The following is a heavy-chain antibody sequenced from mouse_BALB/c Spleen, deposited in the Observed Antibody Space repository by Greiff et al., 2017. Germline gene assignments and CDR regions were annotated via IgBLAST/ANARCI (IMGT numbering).Heavy chain of an antibody. CDR1: GFSLTSYG. V-gene: IGHV2-9*02. Sequence: VQRVESGPGLVAPSQSLSITCTVSGFSLTSYGVHWVRQPPGKGLEWLGVIWAGGSTNYNSALMSRLSISKDNSKSQVFLKMNSLQTDDTAMYYCARLLRSYYAMDYWGQGTSVTVSS. J-gene: IGHJ4*01. CDR3: ARLLRSYYAMDY. CDR2: IWAGGST. D-gene: IGHD1-1*01.